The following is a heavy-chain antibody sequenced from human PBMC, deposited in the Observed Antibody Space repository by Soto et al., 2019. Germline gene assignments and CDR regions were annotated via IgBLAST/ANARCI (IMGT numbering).Heavy chain of an antibody. Sequence: QVQLVESGGGLVEPGGSLRLSCAASGFTFSDYYMSWIRQAPGKGLEWVSYISSSGSTTYYADSVKGRFTVSRDSAKKSVFLQMNSLSAEDTAVYYCARGPRYCSTTSCRSNNWFDPWGQGILVTVSS. D-gene: IGHD2-2*01. CDR2: ISSSGSTT. V-gene: IGHV3-11*01. CDR1: GFTFSDYY. J-gene: IGHJ5*02. CDR3: ARGPRYCSTTSCRSNNWFDP.